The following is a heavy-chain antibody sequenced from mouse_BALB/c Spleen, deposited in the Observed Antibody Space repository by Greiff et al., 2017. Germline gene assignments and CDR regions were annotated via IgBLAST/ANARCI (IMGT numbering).Heavy chain of an antibody. V-gene: IGHV1S81*02. D-gene: IGHD1-1*01. CDR1: GYTFTSYW. Sequence: KQSCKASGYTFTSYWMHWIKQRPEQGLERIGEINPSNGGTNYNEKFKSKATLTVDKSSSTAYMQLSSLTSEDSAVYYCARRDYYGSSWYFDVWGAGTTVTVSS. CDR3: ARRDYYGSSWYFDV. CDR2: INPSNGGT. J-gene: IGHJ1*01.